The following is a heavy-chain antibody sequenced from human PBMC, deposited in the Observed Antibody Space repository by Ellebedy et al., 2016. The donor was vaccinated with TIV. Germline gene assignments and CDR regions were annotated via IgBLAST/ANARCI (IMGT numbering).Heavy chain of an antibody. Sequence: GGSLRLSCAASGFTFSSYAMSWVRQAPGKGLEWVSSISGSGGSTYYADSVKGRFTISGDNSKNTLYLQMNSLRAEDTAVYYCAKGRRDTAMVEGYFDYWGQGSLVTVSS. CDR2: ISGSGGST. CDR1: GFTFSSYA. J-gene: IGHJ4*02. V-gene: IGHV3-23*01. D-gene: IGHD5-18*01. CDR3: AKGRRDTAMVEGYFDY.